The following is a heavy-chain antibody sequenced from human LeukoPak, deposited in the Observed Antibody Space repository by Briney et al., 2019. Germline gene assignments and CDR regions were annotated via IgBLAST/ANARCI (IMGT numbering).Heavy chain of an antibody. CDR3: AEAASYGDYPFYYFDY. V-gene: IGHV3-43*02. Sequence: SGGSLRLSCAASGFTFDDYAMHWVRQAPGKGLEWVSLVSGDGGSTYYADSVKGRFTISRDNSKNSLYLQMNSLRTEDTALYYCAEAASYGDYPFYYFDYWGQGTLVTVSS. D-gene: IGHD4-17*01. CDR2: VSGDGGST. J-gene: IGHJ4*02. CDR1: GFTFDDYA.